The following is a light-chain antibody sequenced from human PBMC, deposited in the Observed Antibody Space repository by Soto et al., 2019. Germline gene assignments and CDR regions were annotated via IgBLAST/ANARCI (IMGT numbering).Light chain of an antibody. J-gene: IGKJ1*01. CDR1: QSISSW. CDR3: QQYNSLWT. Sequence: IQMPQSPSTLYASVGDRVTITCRASQSISSWLAWYQQKPGKAPKLLIYKASSLESGVPSRFSGSGSGTEFTLTISSLQPDDFATYYCQQYNSLWTFGQGAKVDIK. V-gene: IGKV1-5*03. CDR2: KAS.